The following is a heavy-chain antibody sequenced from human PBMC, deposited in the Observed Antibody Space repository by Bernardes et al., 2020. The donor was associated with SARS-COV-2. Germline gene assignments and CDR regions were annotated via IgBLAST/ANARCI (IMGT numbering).Heavy chain of an antibody. J-gene: IGHJ4*02. CDR3: ARSGDDILTGHYDY. CDR1: GFTFYISW. D-gene: IGHD3-9*01. V-gene: IGHV3-74*01. CDR2: LDRDGRGP. Sequence: GGSLLLSCAASGFTFYISWIHWVRQVPGTGLVLVSHLDRDGRGPSYADSVKGRFTISRDNAKNTVYLQMNSLKVEDTAVYYCARSGDDILTGHYDYWGQGTLVTVSS.